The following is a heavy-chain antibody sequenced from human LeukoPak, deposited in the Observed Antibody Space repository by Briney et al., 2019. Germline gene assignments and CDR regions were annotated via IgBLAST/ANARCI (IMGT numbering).Heavy chain of an antibody. D-gene: IGHD2-15*01. Sequence: SETLSLTCTVSGGSISSYYWSWIRQPPGKGLEWIGYIYYSGSTNYNPSLKSRVTISVDTSKNQFSLKLSSVTAADTAVYYCARGRPDCSGGSCYPYLDYWGQGTLVTVSS. J-gene: IGHJ4*02. CDR3: ARGRPDCSGGSCYPYLDY. CDR2: IYYSGST. V-gene: IGHV4-59*01. CDR1: GGSISSYY.